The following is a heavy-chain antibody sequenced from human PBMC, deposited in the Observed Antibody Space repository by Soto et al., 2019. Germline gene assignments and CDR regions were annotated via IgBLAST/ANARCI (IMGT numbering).Heavy chain of an antibody. V-gene: IGHV2-5*02. Sequence: QITLKESSPTLVKPTQTLTLTCTFSGFSLSTSGVGVGWIRQPPGKALEWLALIYWDNDHRYSTSLKSRLNNIEDTYKNQVIVTMTNMDPVDTDNSYGALRAKIAVVDIFDYWGQGTLVTVSS. D-gene: IGHD2-15*01. CDR2: IYWDNDH. CDR3: ALRAKIAVVDIFDY. CDR1: GFSLSTSGVG. J-gene: IGHJ4*02.